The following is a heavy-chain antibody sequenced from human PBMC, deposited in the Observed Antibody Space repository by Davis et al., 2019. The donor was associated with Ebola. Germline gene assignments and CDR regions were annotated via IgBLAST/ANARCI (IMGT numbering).Heavy chain of an antibody. J-gene: IGHJ6*04. Sequence: ASVKVSCKASGYTFTSYAMNWVRQAPGQGLEWMGWINTNTGNPTYAQGFTGRFVFSLDTSVSTAYLQISSLKAEDTAVYYCASAARTKPKYYYYGMDVWGKGTTVTVSS. CDR2: INTNTGNP. V-gene: IGHV7-4-1*02. CDR3: ASAARTKPKYYYYGMDV. CDR1: GYTFTSYA. D-gene: IGHD6-6*01.